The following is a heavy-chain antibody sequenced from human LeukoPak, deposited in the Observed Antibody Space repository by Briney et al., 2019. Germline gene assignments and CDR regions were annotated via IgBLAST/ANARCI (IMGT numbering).Heavy chain of an antibody. CDR3: AKDGYSYGLVDY. CDR2: ISYDGSNK. CDR1: GFTFNDYA. D-gene: IGHD5-18*01. Sequence: GGSLRLSCAASGFTFNDYAMALVRHTPGKGLGWVAVISYDGSNKYYADSVKGRFTISRDNSKNTLYLQMNSLRAEDTAVYYCAKDGYSYGLVDYWGQGTLVTVSS. V-gene: IGHV3-30*04. J-gene: IGHJ4*02.